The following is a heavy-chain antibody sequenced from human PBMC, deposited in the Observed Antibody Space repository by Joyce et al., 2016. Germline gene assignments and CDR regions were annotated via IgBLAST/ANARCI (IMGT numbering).Heavy chain of an antibody. CDR1: GFNFRSYW. V-gene: IGHV3-7*03. CDR3: ARARYSGYDGDLDY. D-gene: IGHD5-12*01. CDR2: IKHDGDEK. Sequence: DVQVVESGGGLVQPGGSLRLSCEAAGFNFRSYWLSWVRQVQGKGLDWVSNIKHDGDEKNYVDSVKGRFTISRDNAKNSVYLQANNLRPEDTAVYYCARARYSGYDGDLDYWGQGTLVTVSS. J-gene: IGHJ4*02.